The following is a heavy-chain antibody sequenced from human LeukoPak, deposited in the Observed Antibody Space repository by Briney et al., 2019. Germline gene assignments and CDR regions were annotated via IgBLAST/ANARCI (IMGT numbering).Heavy chain of an antibody. CDR3: ARGGSTGWYSFDY. CDR1: GFRIDDYG. CDR2: INWNGGST. D-gene: IGHD6-19*01. V-gene: IGHV3-20*04. J-gene: IGHJ4*02. Sequence: GGSLRLSCVASGFRIDDYGMSWVRQAPGKGLEWVSGINWNGGSTGYADSVKGRFTISRDNAKNSLYLRMNRLRAEDTALYYCARGGSTGWYSFDYWGQGTLVTVSS.